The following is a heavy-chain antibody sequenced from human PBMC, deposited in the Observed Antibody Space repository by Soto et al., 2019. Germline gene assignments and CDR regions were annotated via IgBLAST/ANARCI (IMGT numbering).Heavy chain of an antibody. CDR3: ARGRRLTMVRGVIIQYYYYGMDV. D-gene: IGHD3-10*01. V-gene: IGHV4-34*01. Sequence: SETQSLTCAVYGGSFSGYYWSWIRQPPGKGLEWIGEINHSGSTNYNPSLKSRVTISVDTSKNQFSLKLSSVTAADTAVYYCARGRRLTMVRGVIIQYYYYGMDVWGQGTTGT. J-gene: IGHJ6*02. CDR1: GGSFSGYY. CDR2: INHSGST.